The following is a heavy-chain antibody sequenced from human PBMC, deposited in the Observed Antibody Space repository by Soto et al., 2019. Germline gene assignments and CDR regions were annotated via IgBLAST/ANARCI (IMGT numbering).Heavy chain of an antibody. V-gene: IGHV1-69*13. Sequence: SVKVSSKASGGTFSSYAISWERQAPGQGLEWMGGIIPIFGTANYAQKFQGRVTITADESTSTAYMELSSLRSEDTAVYYCARAEAAYTIFYGMDVWGQGTTVTVSS. CDR3: ARAEAAYTIFYGMDV. CDR1: GGTFSSYA. D-gene: IGHD3-3*01. CDR2: IIPIFGTA. J-gene: IGHJ6*02.